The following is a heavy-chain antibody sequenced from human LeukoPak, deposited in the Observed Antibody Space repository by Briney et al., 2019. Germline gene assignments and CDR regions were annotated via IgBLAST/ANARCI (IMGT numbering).Heavy chain of an antibody. Sequence: SETLSLTCAVYGGSFSGYYWSWIRQPPGKGLEWIGEINHSGSTNYSPSLKSRVTISVDTSKNQFSLKLSSVTAADTAVYYCARGNGYSYGSYYFDYWGQGTLVTVSS. CDR3: ARGNGYSYGSYYFDY. D-gene: IGHD5-18*01. V-gene: IGHV4-34*01. J-gene: IGHJ4*02. CDR2: INHSGST. CDR1: GGSFSGYY.